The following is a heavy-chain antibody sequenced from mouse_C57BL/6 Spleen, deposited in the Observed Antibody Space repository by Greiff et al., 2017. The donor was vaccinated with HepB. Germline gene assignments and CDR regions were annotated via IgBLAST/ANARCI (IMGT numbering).Heavy chain of an antibody. Sequence: VQLQQSGPELVKPGASVKISCKASGYSFTGYYMNWVKQSPEKSLEWIGEINPSTGGTTYNQKFKAKATLTVDKSSSTAYMQLKSLTSEDSAFYYCARNINWDAFDYWGQGTTLTVSS. CDR2: INPSTGGT. J-gene: IGHJ2*01. D-gene: IGHD4-1*01. V-gene: IGHV1-42*01. CDR1: GYSFTGYY. CDR3: ARNINWDAFDY.